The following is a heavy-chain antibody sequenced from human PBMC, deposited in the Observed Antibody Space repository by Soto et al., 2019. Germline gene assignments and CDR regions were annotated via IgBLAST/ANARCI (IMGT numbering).Heavy chain of an antibody. J-gene: IGHJ6*02. Sequence: QVQLVESGGGVVQPGRSLRLSCAASGFTFSSYGMHWVRQAPGKGLEWVAVIWYEGSNKYYADSVKGRFTISRDNSKNTLYLQMNSLRAEDTAGYYRARDQGRSGWYSYYYGMDVWGQGTTVTVSS. D-gene: IGHD6-19*01. V-gene: IGHV3-33*01. CDR1: GFTFSSYG. CDR2: IWYEGSNK. CDR3: ARDQGRSGWYSYYYGMDV.